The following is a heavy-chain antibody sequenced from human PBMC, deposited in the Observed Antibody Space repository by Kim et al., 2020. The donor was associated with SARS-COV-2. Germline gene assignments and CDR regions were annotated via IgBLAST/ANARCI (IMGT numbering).Heavy chain of an antibody. CDR1: GGSINSGGYY. Sequence: SETLSLTCSVSGGSINSGGYYWSWIRQHPGKGLEWIGHIYYSGSTYYNPSLKSRVSISVDTSKNQFSLKLSSVTAADTAVYYCARDDGNYYDSSGYFLSWFDPWGQGTLVTVSS. J-gene: IGHJ5*02. CDR3: ARDDGNYYDSSGYFLSWFDP. D-gene: IGHD3-22*01. V-gene: IGHV4-31*03. CDR2: IYYSGST.